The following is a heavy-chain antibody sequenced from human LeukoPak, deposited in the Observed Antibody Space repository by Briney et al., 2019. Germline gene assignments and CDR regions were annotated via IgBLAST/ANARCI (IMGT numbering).Heavy chain of an antibody. Sequence: GGSLRLSCAASGFTFSDYGMTWVRQAPGKGLEWVSAISGSGGSAYYAESVKGRFTISRDNSKNTLYLQINSLRAEDTAVYYCARRAGAYSHPYDYWGQGTLVTVSS. CDR1: GFTFSDYG. CDR3: ARRAGAYSHPYDY. CDR2: ISGSGGSA. J-gene: IGHJ4*02. D-gene: IGHD4/OR15-4a*01. V-gene: IGHV3-23*01.